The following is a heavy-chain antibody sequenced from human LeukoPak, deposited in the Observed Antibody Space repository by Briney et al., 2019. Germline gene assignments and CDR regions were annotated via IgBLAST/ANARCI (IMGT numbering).Heavy chain of an antibody. Sequence: ATVKVSCKASGYTFTSYGISWVRQAPGQGLEWMGWISTYNGNTNYAQKLQGRVTMTTDTSTSTAYMELRRLRSDDTAVYYCARDLGRYCSGGSCHYYSYYMDVWGKGTTVTVSS. V-gene: IGHV1-18*01. J-gene: IGHJ6*03. CDR1: GYTFTSYG. CDR3: ARDLGRYCSGGSCHYYSYYMDV. CDR2: ISTYNGNT. D-gene: IGHD2-15*01.